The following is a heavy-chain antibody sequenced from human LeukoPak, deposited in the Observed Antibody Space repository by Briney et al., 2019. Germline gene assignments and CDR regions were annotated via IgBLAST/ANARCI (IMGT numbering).Heavy chain of an antibody. V-gene: IGHV5-51*01. CDR1: EYSFTNYW. CDR3: ARIGGYDSFYYYYYYMDV. D-gene: IGHD5-12*01. CDR2: IYPGESDT. Sequence: GESLKISCQGPEYSFTNYWIGWARPMPGKGLEWMGIIYPGESDTRYSPSFQGQVTISADKSISTAYLQWSSLKASDTAMYYCARIGGYDSFYYYYYYMDVWGKGTTVTVSS. J-gene: IGHJ6*03.